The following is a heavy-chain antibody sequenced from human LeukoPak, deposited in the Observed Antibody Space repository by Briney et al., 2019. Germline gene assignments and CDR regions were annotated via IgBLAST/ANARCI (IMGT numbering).Heavy chain of an antibody. D-gene: IGHD5-18*01. CDR1: GFTFSDYY. V-gene: IGHV3-11*06. CDR3: ARDWPVDTAMGRYYYYYYMDV. CDR2: ISSSSSYI. J-gene: IGHJ6*03. Sequence: TGGSLRLSCAASGFTFSDYYMSWIRQAPGKGLEWVSSISSSSSYIYYADSVKGRFTISRDNAKNSLYLQMNSLRAEDTAVYYCARDWPVDTAMGRYYYYYYMDVWGKGTTVTVSS.